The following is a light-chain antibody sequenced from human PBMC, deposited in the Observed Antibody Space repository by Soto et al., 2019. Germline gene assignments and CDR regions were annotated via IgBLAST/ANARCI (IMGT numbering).Light chain of an antibody. CDR2: EVS. CDR1: SSDVGGYNY. Sequence: QSALTQPASVSGSPGQSITISCTGTSSDVGGYNYVSWYQQHPGKAPQLMIYEVSNRPSGVSNRFSGSKSGNTASLTISGLQAEDEADYYCSSYTSSSTLEFGGGTKVTVL. J-gene: IGLJ2*01. V-gene: IGLV2-14*01. CDR3: SSYTSSSTLE.